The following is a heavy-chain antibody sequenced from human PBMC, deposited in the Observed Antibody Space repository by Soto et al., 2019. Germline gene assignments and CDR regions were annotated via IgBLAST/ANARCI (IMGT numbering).Heavy chain of an antibody. CDR2: IWSDGSNK. CDR3: ASAAGAYDN. V-gene: IGHV3-33*03. J-gene: IGHJ4*02. D-gene: IGHD1-26*01. CDR1: GLRFSSYG. Sequence: QVQLVESGGGVVQPGRSLSLSCAASGLRFSSYGMHWVRQAPGKGLEWVAVIWSDGSNKYYADSVKGRFTISRDNSKNTVYLQMNSLRVEDTAVYYCASAAGAYDNWGQGALVTVSS.